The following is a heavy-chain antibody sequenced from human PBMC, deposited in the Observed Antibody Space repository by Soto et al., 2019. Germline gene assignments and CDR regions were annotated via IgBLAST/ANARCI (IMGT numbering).Heavy chain of an antibody. Sequence: GESLKISCKASGYIIKNYWIGWVRQMPGQGLEWMGIIFPDDSDTRYSPSFEGQVTLSVDRSISTAYLQWSSLKASDTAIYYCATSTVSYVDIVSSTTRGYFDHWGQGTLVTVSS. CDR2: IFPDDSDT. J-gene: IGHJ4*02. CDR1: GYIIKNYW. D-gene: IGHD5-12*01. V-gene: IGHV5-51*01. CDR3: ATSTVSYVDIVSSTTRGYFDH.